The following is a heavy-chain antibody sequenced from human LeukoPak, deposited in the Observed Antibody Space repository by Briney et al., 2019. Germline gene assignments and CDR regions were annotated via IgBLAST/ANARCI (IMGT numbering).Heavy chain of an antibody. V-gene: IGHV3-23*01. J-gene: IGHJ4*02. D-gene: IGHD4-23*01. CDR1: GFTFSGYA. Sequence: GGSLRLSCAASGFTFSGYAMNWVRQAPGKGLEWVSGIGGSGGTTYYADSVKGRFTISRGNSKNTLYLQMNSLRAEDTAVYYCAKGRGATVVANFDYWGQGTLVTVSS. CDR2: IGGSGGTT. CDR3: AKGRGATVVANFDY.